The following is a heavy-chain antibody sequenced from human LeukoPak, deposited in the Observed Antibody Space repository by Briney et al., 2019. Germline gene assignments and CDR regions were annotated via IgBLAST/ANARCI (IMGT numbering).Heavy chain of an antibody. V-gene: IGHV3-9*01. CDR1: GFTFDDYA. Sequence: GGSLRLSCAASGFTFDDYAMHWVRQAPGKGLEWVSGISWNSGSIGYADSVKGRFTISRDNAKNSLYLQMNSLRAEDTALYYCARDIRMAAAAANFQHWGQGTLVTVYS. D-gene: IGHD6-13*01. CDR2: ISWNSGSI. CDR3: ARDIRMAAAAANFQH. J-gene: IGHJ1*01.